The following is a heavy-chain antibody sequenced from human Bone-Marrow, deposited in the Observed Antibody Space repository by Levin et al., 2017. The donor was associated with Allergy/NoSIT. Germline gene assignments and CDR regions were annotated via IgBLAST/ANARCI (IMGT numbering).Heavy chain of an antibody. CDR1: GFSFSTSS. CDR2: ISSSGTSK. Sequence: GGSLRLSCVASGFSFSTSSMNWVRQAPGEGPQWLSFISSSGTSKYFADSVKGRFTISRDNAKNSLYLQMNNLRVEDTAVYYCARDTVLDCWGQGTLVAVSS. CDR3: ARDTVLDC. V-gene: IGHV3-48*01. J-gene: IGHJ4*02.